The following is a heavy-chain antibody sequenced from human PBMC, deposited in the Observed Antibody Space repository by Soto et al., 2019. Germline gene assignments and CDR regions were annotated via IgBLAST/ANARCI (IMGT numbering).Heavy chain of an antibody. D-gene: IGHD6-13*01. Sequence: GGSLRLSCAASGFTFSSYAMSWVRQAPGKGLEWVSAISGSDGSTYYADSVKGRFTISRDNSKNTLYLQMNSLRAEDTDLYYCANHIAAAAVNFDYWGQGTLVTVSS. J-gene: IGHJ4*02. CDR3: ANHIAAAAVNFDY. V-gene: IGHV3-23*01. CDR1: GFTFSSYA. CDR2: ISGSDGST.